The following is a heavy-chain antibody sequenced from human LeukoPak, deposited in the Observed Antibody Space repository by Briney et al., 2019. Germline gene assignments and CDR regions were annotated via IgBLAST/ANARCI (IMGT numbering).Heavy chain of an antibody. J-gene: IGHJ4*02. CDR3: ARIPHY. V-gene: IGHV4-4*08. Sequence: SETLSLTCTVSGGSISSYYWSWIRQPPEKGLEWIAYIQNSGSTNYNPSLKSRVTISVDTSKNQFSLKLSSVTAADTAVYYCARIPHYWGQGTLVTVSS. CDR2: IQNSGST. CDR1: GGSISSYY.